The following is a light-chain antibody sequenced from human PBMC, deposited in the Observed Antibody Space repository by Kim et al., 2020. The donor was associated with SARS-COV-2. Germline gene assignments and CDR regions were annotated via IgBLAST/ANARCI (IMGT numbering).Light chain of an antibody. J-gene: IGLJ2*01. CDR2: DNY. V-gene: IGLV1-51*01. Sequence: GQKLTVYSSGTSSIRGRHAVFEYQQVPRPAPKLLIYDNYGRPSGIPDRFAGSRSGTSATLNITGLQTGDEADYYCGAWDRTLNTAVFGGGTKVTVL. CDR1: SSIRGRHA. CDR3: GAWDRTLNTAV.